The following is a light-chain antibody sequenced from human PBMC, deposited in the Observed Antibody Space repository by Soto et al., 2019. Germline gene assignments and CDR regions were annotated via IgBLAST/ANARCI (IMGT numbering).Light chain of an antibody. V-gene: IGKV1-39*01. CDR3: QQSYTAPLT. J-gene: IGKJ4*01. Sequence: DMQMTQSPSSLSSSVGDRVTITCRASQSIATYLNWYQHKPGRVPNLLIFAASSLHSGVPSRFSGSGSGTDFTLTISSLQPEDFASYDCQQSYTAPLTFGGGTKVEI. CDR1: QSIATY. CDR2: AAS.